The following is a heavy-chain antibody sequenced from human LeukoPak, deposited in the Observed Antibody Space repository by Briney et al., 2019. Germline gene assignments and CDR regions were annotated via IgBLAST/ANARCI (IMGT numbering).Heavy chain of an antibody. Sequence: SETLSLTCAVYGGSFSGYYWSWIRQPPGKGLEWIGEINHSGSTNYNPSLKSRVTISVDTSKNQFSLKLSSVTAADTAVYYCARSSIAAAGIIDYWGQGTLVTVSS. D-gene: IGHD6-13*01. CDR3: ARSSIAAAGIIDY. V-gene: IGHV4-34*01. CDR1: GGSFSGYY. J-gene: IGHJ4*02. CDR2: INHSGST.